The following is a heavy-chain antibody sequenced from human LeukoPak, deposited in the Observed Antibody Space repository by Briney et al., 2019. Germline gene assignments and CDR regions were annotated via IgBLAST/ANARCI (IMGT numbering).Heavy chain of an antibody. CDR1: GFTFRDFY. CDR3: ARGRTLQHGMDV. D-gene: IGHD2-15*01. V-gene: IGHV3-11*01. Sequence: GGSLRLSCAGSGFTFRDFYMTWIHQAPGKGLEWISYLSGTGNNIYYADSVKGRFSVSRDNSENSLYLQMNSLGVEDTAIYYCARGRTLQHGMDVWGQGTAVTVSS. CDR2: LSGTGNNI. J-gene: IGHJ6*02.